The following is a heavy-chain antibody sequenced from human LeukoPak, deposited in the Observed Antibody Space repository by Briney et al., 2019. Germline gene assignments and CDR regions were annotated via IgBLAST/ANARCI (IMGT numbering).Heavy chain of an antibody. CDR3: AREGVYYYDSSGQPNY. Sequence: PGGSLRLSCAASGFTFSSYAMSWVRQAPGKGLEWVSAISGSGGSTYYADSVKGRFTISRDNAKNSLYLQMNSLRAEDTAVYYCAREGVYYYDSSGQPNYWGQGTLVTVSS. D-gene: IGHD3-22*01. CDR2: ISGSGGST. CDR1: GFTFSSYA. J-gene: IGHJ4*02. V-gene: IGHV3-23*01.